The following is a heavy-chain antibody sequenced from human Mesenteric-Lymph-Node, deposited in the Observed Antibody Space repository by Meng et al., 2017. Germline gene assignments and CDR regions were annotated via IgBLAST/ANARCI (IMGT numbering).Heavy chain of an antibody. CDR1: GGTFSSYA. V-gene: IGHV1-8*02. CDR2: MNPNSGNT. J-gene: IGHJ4*02. CDR3: ARGRGLRLGELSLVYDD. Sequence: QVAVVQSGAGVKKPGSSVKVSCKASGGTFSSYAISWVRQAPGQGLEWMGWMNPNSGNTGYAQRFQGRVSMTRNTSISTAYMELSSLRSEDTAVYYCARGRGLRLGELSLVYDDWGQGTLVTVSS. D-gene: IGHD3-16*02.